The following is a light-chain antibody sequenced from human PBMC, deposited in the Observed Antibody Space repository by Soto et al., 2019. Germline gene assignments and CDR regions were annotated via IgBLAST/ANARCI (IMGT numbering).Light chain of an antibody. V-gene: IGLV2-14*03. CDR1: SSDVGGYNY. Sequence: QSVLTQPASVSGSPGQSITISCTGTSSDVGGYNYVSWYQHHPGKAPKLIIYDVSNRPSGVSIRFSGSKSDNTASLTISGLRPEDEADYHCSSYTTSNTRQIVFGTGTKVTVL. J-gene: IGLJ1*01. CDR2: DVS. CDR3: SSYTTSNTRQIV.